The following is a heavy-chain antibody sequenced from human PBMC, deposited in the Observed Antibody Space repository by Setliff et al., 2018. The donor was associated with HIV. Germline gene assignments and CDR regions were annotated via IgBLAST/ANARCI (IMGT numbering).Heavy chain of an antibody. V-gene: IGHV3-74*01. J-gene: IGHJ4*02. CDR1: GFTFNSYW. CDR3: ITESYSRSWYY. D-gene: IGHD6-13*01. Sequence: PGESLKISCAASGFTFNSYWMRWVRQVPGKGLVWVSFINSDGSTTGYADSVKGRFTISRDNARNLLYLQMNSLRAEDTAVYYCITESYSRSWYYWGQGTLVTVSS. CDR2: INSDGSTT.